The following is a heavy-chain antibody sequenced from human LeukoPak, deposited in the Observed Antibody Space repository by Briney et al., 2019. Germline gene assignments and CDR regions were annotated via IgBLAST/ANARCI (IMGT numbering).Heavy chain of an antibody. V-gene: IGHV3-30-3*01. Sequence: GRSLRLSCAASGFTFSSYAMHWVRQAPGKGLEWVAVISYDGSNKYYADSVKGRFTISRDNSKNTLYLQMNSLRAEDTAVYYCARDGVWFGEDRFDYWGQGTLVTVSP. J-gene: IGHJ4*02. D-gene: IGHD3-10*01. CDR1: GFTFSSYA. CDR2: ISYDGSNK. CDR3: ARDGVWFGEDRFDY.